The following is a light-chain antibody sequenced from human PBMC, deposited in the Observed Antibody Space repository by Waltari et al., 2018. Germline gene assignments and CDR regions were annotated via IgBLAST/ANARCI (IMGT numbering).Light chain of an antibody. CDR2: GAS. CDR3: QQYNNWPPYT. Sequence: ETVMTQSPATLSLSPGERATLSCRASQSVSSNLAWYQQKPGQAPRLLIYGASISATGIPARFSGSGSGTEFTLTISSLQSEDFAVYYCQQYNNWPPYTFGQGTKLEI. CDR1: QSVSSN. J-gene: IGKJ2*01. V-gene: IGKV3-15*01.